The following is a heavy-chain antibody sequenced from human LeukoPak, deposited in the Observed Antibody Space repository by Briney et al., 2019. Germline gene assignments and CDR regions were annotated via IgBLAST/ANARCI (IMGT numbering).Heavy chain of an antibody. D-gene: IGHD2-2*02. CDR2: INPSGGST. CDR1: GYTFTSYY. CDR3: ARVRGYCSSTSCYRFDY. V-gene: IGHV1-46*01. Sequence: ASVKVSCKAFGYTFTSYYMHWVRQAPGQGLEWMGIINPSGGSTSYAQKFQGRVTMTRDTSTSTVYMELSSLRSEDTAVYYCARVRGYCSSTSCYRFDYWGQGTLVTVSS. J-gene: IGHJ4*02.